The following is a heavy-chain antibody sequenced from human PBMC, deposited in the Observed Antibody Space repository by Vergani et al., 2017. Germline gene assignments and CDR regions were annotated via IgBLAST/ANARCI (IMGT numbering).Heavy chain of an antibody. CDR2: INWNSDSI. D-gene: IGHD2-2*01. J-gene: IGHJ5*02. V-gene: IGHV3-9*01. CDR1: GFTFDDYA. CDR3: AKDRYCSSTTCFKFDP. Sequence: EVQLVESGGGLVQPGRSLRLSCAASGFTFDDYAMHWVRQAPGKGLEWVSGINWNSDSIAYADSVKGRFTISRDNAKNSLYLQMNSLRAEDTALYYCAKDRYCSSTTCFKFDPWGQGTLVIVSS.